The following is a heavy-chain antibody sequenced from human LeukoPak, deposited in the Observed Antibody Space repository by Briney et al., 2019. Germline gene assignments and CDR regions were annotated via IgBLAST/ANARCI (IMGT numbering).Heavy chain of an antibody. V-gene: IGHV1-18*01. Sequence: ASVKVSCKASGYTFTSYGISWVRQAPGQGLEWMGWISAYNGNTNYAQKLQGRVTMTTGTSTSTAYMELRSLRSDDTAVYYCARGGRYYYDSSGYGTYYYYGMDVWGQGTTVTVSS. J-gene: IGHJ6*02. CDR2: ISAYNGNT. CDR3: ARGGRYYYDSSGYGTYYYYGMDV. CDR1: GYTFTSYG. D-gene: IGHD3-22*01.